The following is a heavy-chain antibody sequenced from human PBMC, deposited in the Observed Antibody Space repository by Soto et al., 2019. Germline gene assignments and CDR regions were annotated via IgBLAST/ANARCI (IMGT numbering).Heavy chain of an antibody. V-gene: IGHV1-18*01. CDR1: GYTFTSYG. CDR2: ISAYNGNT. J-gene: IGHJ6*02. Sequence: ASVKVSCKASGYTFTSYGIIWVRQAHGQGLEWMGWISAYNGNTNYAQKFQGWVTMTRDTSISTAYMELSRLRSDDTAVYYCARDRITGTTSFYYYYGMDVWGQGTTVTVSS. D-gene: IGHD1-7*01. CDR3: ARDRITGTTSFYYYYGMDV.